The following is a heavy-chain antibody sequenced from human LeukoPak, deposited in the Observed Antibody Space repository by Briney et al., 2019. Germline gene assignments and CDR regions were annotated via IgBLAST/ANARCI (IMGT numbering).Heavy chain of an antibody. D-gene: IGHD3-9*01. J-gene: IGHJ5*02. CDR1: GFTFSSYA. CDR3: ARDKASGLRYFDWLTDP. CDR2: ISSNGGSA. V-gene: IGHV3-64*01. Sequence: GGSLRLSCAASGFTFSSYAMHWVRQAPGKGLEYVSAISSNGGSAYYANSVKGRFTISRDNSKNTLYLQMGSLRAEDMAVYYCARDKASGLRYFDWLTDPWGQGTLVTVSS.